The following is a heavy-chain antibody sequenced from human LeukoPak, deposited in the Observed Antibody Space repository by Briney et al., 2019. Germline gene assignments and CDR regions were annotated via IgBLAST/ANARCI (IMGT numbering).Heavy chain of an antibody. CDR1: GFTFSSYG. CDR3: AKDWGYYYGSGSY. D-gene: IGHD3-10*01. CDR2: IRYDGSNK. Sequence: GGSLRLSCAASGFTFSSYGMHWVRQAPGKGLEWVAFIRYDGSNKYYADSVKGRFTISRDNSKNTLYLQMNSLRAEDTAVYYCAKDWGYYYGSGSYWGQGTLVTVSS. J-gene: IGHJ4*02. V-gene: IGHV3-30*02.